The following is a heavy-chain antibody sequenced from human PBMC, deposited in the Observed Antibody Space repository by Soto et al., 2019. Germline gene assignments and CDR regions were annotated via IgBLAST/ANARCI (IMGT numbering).Heavy chain of an antibody. D-gene: IGHD2-15*01. V-gene: IGHV1-18*01. CDR2: ISAYNGNT. J-gene: IGHJ5*02. CDR1: GYTFTSYG. Sequence: ASVKVSCKASGYTFTSYGISWVRQAPGQGLEWMRWISAYNGNTNYAQKLQGRDTMTTDTSTSTAYMELRSLRSDDTVVYYCARVVVVVDVGWFDPWGQGTLVTVSS. CDR3: ARVVVVVDVGWFDP.